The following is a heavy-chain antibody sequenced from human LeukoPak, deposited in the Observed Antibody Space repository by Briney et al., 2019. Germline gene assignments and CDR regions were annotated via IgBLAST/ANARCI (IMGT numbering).Heavy chain of an antibody. CDR1: GYSFTNYW. CDR2: IYPVDSDT. D-gene: IGHD6-6*01. J-gene: IGHJ6*02. CDR3: ARLQSSSSRYYYYGMDV. V-gene: IGHV5-51*01. Sequence: GESLKISCKGSGYSFTNYWIAWVRQMPGKGLEWMGIIYPVDSDTRYSPSFQDQVTISADKSISTAYLQWSSLKASDTAMYYCARLQSSSSRYYYYGMDVWGQGTTVTVSS.